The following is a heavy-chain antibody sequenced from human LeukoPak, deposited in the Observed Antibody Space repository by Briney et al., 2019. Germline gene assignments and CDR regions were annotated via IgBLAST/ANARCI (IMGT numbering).Heavy chain of an antibody. CDR1: GYTFTSYD. CDR3: ARDRRAAAAGTPLYFQH. V-gene: IGHV1-8*01. CDR2: MNPNSGNT. D-gene: IGHD6-13*01. Sequence: ASVTVSCKASGYTFTSYDINWVRQATGQGLEWMGWMNPNSGNTGYAQKFQGRVTMTRNTSISTAYMELSSLRSEDTAVYYCARDRRAAAAGTPLYFQHWGQGTLVTVSS. J-gene: IGHJ1*01.